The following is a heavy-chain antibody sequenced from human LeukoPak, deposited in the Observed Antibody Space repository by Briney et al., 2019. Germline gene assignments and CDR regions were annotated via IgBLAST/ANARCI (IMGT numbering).Heavy chain of an antibody. Sequence: PGGALRLSCAASGFTFGTDWMNWVRQAPGKGLVWVSRINSDGSSISYADSVKGRFTISRDNAKNTLYLQMNSLRAEDTAVYYCARDCRRYFDWPPCDAFDIWGQGTMVTVSS. CDR3: ARDCRRYFDWPPCDAFDI. D-gene: IGHD3-9*01. CDR1: GFTFGTDW. CDR2: INSDGSSI. J-gene: IGHJ3*02. V-gene: IGHV3-74*01.